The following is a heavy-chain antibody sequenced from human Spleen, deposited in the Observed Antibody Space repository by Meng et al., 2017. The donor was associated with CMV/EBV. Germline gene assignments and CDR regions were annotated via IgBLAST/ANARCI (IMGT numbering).Heavy chain of an antibody. J-gene: IGHJ4*02. V-gene: IGHV3-30*02. CDR3: AKGRIAAAGQFDY. D-gene: IGHD6-13*01. CDR1: GFTFSSYG. CDR2: IRYDGSNK. Sequence: GGSLRLSCAASGFTFSSYGMHWVRQAPGKGLERVAFIRYDGSNKYYADSVKGRFTISRDNSKNTLYLQMNSLRAEDTAVYYCAKGRIAAAGQFDYWGQGTLVTVSS.